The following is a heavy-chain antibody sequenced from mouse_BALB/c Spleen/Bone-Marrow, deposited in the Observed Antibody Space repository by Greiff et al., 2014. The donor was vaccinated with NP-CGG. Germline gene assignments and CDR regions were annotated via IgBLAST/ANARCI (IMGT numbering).Heavy chain of an antibody. V-gene: IGHV1-69*02. CDR1: GFTFTNYF. J-gene: IGHJ3*01. CDR2: IDPSDSYI. D-gene: IGHD6-1*01. Sequence: VKLSCKASGFTFTNYFMHWVKQIPGQGLEWIGHIDPSDSYIQYNQKFTGKATLTVDKSSSTAYMHLSSRTSEDSAVYFCAICGRRNEVAYWGQGTLVTVAA. CDR3: AICGRRNEVAY.